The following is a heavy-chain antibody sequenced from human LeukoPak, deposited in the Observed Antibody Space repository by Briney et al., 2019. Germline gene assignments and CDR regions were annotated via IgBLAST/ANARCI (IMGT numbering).Heavy chain of an antibody. J-gene: IGHJ4*02. Sequence: GGSLRLSCAASGFTFSSYEMNWVRQAPGKGLEWVSYISSSGSTIYFADSVKGRFTISRDNAKNSLYLQMNSLRAEDTAVYYCARDWFHAIDYWGQGTLVTVSS. D-gene: IGHD2/OR15-2a*01. CDR1: GFTFSSYE. CDR3: ARDWFHAIDY. V-gene: IGHV3-48*03. CDR2: ISSSGSTI.